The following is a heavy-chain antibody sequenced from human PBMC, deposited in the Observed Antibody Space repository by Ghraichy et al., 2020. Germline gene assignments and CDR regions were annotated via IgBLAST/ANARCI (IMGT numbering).Heavy chain of an antibody. CDR3: SRGLRKHLDYDYVWGSYYFDY. V-gene: IGHV4-34*01. CDR2: INHSGST. CDR1: GGSFSGYY. J-gene: IGHJ4*02. Sequence: SETLSLTCAVYGGSFSGYYWSWIRQPPGKGLEWIGEINHSGSTNYNPSLKSRVTISVDTSKNQFSLKLSSGTAADTAVYYCSRGLRKHLDYDYVWGSYYFDYWGQGTLVTVSS. D-gene: IGHD3-16*01.